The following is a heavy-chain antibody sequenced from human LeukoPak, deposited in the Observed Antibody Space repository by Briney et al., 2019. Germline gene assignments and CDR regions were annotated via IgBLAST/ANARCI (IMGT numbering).Heavy chain of an antibody. V-gene: IGHV3-21*01. CDR2: ICSSGSYI. CDR1: GFTFSSYA. D-gene: IGHD5-18*01. CDR3: ARRATTERGHSYGLDF. Sequence: GGSLRLSCAASGFTFSSYAMTWVRQAPGKGLEWVSSICSSGSYIYYADSLTGRFTISRDNAKNSLYLQMNSLRAEDTAMYYCARRATTERGHSYGLDFWGQGTLVTVSS. J-gene: IGHJ4*02.